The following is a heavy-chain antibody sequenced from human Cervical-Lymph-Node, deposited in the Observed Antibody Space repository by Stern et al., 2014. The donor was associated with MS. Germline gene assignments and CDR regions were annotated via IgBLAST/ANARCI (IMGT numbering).Heavy chain of an antibody. Sequence: QVQLVESGAEVKKPGSSMNVSCKTSGGTFSSSYAITWMRQAPGLRLWWVGRIIPILGLANYAQKFQGRVTITADTSTSTTYMELSSLRSEDTAVYYCARGVVSNRAAATLHNLFDPWGQGTLVTVSS. CDR3: ARGVVSNRAAATLHNLFDP. D-gene: IGHD2-15*01. CDR1: GGTFSSSYA. V-gene: IGHV1-69*04. J-gene: IGHJ5*02. CDR2: IIPILGLA.